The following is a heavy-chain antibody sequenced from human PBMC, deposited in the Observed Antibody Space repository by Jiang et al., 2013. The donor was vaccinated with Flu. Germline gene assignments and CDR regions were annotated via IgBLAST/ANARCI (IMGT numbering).Heavy chain of an antibody. Sequence: QLVESGGGLVQPGGSLRLSCAASGFTFSSYAMSWVRQAPGKGLEWVSIIYTGGLFSGTTTSYSDSVKGRFTISRDNSKNTLYLQMNNLRAEDTAVYYCARAGEATLPYDYWGQGTLVTVSS. CDR2: IYTGGLFSGTTT. CDR3: ARAGEATLPYDY. J-gene: IGHJ4*02. V-gene: IGHV3-23*03. D-gene: IGHD3-10*01. CDR1: GFTFSSYA.